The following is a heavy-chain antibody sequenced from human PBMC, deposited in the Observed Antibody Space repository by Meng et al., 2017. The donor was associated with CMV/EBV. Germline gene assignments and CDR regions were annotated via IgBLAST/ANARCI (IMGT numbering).Heavy chain of an antibody. Sequence: SVKVSCKASGGTFSSYTISWVRQAPGQGLEWMGRIIPILGIANYAQKFQGRVTITADKSTGTAYMELSSLRSEDTAVYYCAAGAGGVFSGYFDYWGQGTLVTVSS. J-gene: IGHJ4*02. D-gene: IGHD2-8*02. CDR3: AAGAGGVFSGYFDY. CDR1: GGTFSSYT. V-gene: IGHV1-69*02. CDR2: IIPILGIA.